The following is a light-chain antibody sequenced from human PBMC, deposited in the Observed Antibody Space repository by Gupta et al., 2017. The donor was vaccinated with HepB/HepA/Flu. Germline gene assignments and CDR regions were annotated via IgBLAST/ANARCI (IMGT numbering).Light chain of an antibody. V-gene: IGLV2-14*02. Sequence: QSALTQPASVSGSPGQSITISCTGTSSHFGNYNFVSWFQQHPGKAPKLIIYEVTKRPSGVSNRFSGSKSGNTASLTISGLQTEDEADYYCSSYTTSSTRVFGGGTKLTVL. CDR2: EVT. CDR3: SSYTTSSTRV. CDR1: SSHFGNYNF. J-gene: IGLJ3*02.